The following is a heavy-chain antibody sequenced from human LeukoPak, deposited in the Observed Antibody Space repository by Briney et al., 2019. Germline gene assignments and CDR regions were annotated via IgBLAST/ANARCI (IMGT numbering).Heavy chain of an antibody. J-gene: IGHJ3*02. CDR3: ARETRKVGAPPFCFDI. CDR2: GHYSWST. D-gene: IGHD1-26*01. CDR1: GDSISSDGYY. V-gene: IGHV4-31*03. Sequence: PSQTLSLTCTVFGDSISSDGYYWSWIRQHSGKGLEWIVNGHYSWSTYYNLSLKRRVTLSVDTYEHQFSLKLSYVPAADTAVYYCARETRKVGAPPFCFDIWGQGPMVTVSS.